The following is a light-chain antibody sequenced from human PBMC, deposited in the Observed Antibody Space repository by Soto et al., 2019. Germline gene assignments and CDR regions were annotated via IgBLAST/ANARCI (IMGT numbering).Light chain of an antibody. CDR3: QQYNTWLWT. Sequence: EVVMTQSPATLSVSPGERATLSCRASQSVNDNLAWYQKKPGQAPRLLIHGASNRATCIPARFSGSGFRTEFISTISSLQSEDFAVYYCQQYNTWLWTFGQGTKVEI. V-gene: IGKV3-15*01. CDR1: QSVNDN. J-gene: IGKJ1*01. CDR2: GAS.